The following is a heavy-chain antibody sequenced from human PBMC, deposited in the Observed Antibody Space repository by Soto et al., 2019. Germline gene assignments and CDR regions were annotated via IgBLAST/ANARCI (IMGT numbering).Heavy chain of an antibody. D-gene: IGHD3-9*01. J-gene: IGHJ4*02. Sequence: GWSLRLSCASSVFTFSSYSMNWVRQAPGKGLEWVSSISSSSSYIYYADSVKGRFTISRDNAKNSLYLQMNSLRAEDTAVYYCARAGLTIIFDYWGQGTLVTVSS. CDR1: VFTFSSYS. V-gene: IGHV3-21*01. CDR2: ISSSSSYI. CDR3: ARAGLTIIFDY.